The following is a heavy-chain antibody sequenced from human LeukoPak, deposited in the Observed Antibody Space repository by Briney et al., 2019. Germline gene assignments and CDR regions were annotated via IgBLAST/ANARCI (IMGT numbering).Heavy chain of an antibody. CDR2: INPNSGGT. CDR3: ACEYYYGSDAALGY. CDR1: GYTFTAYY. V-gene: IGHV1-2*02. D-gene: IGHD3-10*01. Sequence: ASVKVSCKPSGYTFTAYYMHWVRQAPGQGRGWMGWINPNSGGTNYAKKFQGRVTMTRDTSISTAYMELSRLRSDDTAVYYCACEYYYGSDAALGYWGQGTLVTVSS. J-gene: IGHJ4*02.